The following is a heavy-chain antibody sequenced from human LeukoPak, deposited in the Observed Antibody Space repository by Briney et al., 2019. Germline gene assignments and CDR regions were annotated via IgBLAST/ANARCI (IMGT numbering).Heavy chain of an antibody. CDR1: GFTFSSYA. V-gene: IGHV3-23*01. CDR3: ARVIRGYLVAFDI. J-gene: IGHJ3*02. CDR2: ISGSGGST. D-gene: IGHD2-8*02. Sequence: GGSLRLSCAASGFTFSSYAMSWVRQAPGKGLEWVSAISGSGGSTYYADSVEGRFTISRDNSENMLYLQMNNLRAEDTAVYYCARVIRGYLVAFDIWGQGTLVTVSS.